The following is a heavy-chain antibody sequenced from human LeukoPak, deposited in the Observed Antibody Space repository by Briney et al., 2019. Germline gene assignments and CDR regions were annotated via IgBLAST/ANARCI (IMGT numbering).Heavy chain of an antibody. Sequence: GGSLRLSCAASGFTFSNFAMSWVRQAPGKGLEWVSSITDSGVSTFYADSLSGRFTISRDNSKNTQYLQMKNLRAADTATYYCAKMTDARGRYGSGSHWGQGTLVAVSS. V-gene: IGHV3-23*01. CDR1: GFTFSNFA. CDR3: AKMTDARGRYGSGSH. D-gene: IGHD3-10*01. CDR2: ITDSGVST. J-gene: IGHJ4*01.